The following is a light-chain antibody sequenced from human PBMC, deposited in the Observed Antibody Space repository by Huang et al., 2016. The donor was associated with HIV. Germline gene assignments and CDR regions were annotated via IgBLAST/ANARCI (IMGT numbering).Light chain of an antibody. J-gene: IGKJ4*01. CDR2: AAS. V-gene: IGKV1-9*01. CDR3: QQFNNYPLT. CDR1: QGISSF. Sequence: IQLTQSPSSLSASVGDRVTITCRASQGISSFLAWYQQKPGKAPKLLMYAASTLHSGVPLRFSGSGSGTDFTPTISSLQPEDFATYYCQQFNNYPLTFGGGTKVEIK.